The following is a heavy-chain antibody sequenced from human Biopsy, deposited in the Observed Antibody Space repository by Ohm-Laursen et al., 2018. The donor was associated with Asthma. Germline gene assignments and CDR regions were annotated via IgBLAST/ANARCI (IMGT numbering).Heavy chain of an antibody. J-gene: IGHJ4*02. CDR1: GFAVSRDH. Sequence: SLRLSCAASGFAVSRDHMFWVRQAPGKGLEWVSVIYSGGTSHTADSVRGRFTISRDYSKNTLYLQMHSLRVEDTAVYYCARGDSSNWSHYYFDYWGQGTLVTVSS. CDR3: ARGDSSNWSHYYFDY. D-gene: IGHD3-22*01. V-gene: IGHV3-53*01. CDR2: IYSGGTS.